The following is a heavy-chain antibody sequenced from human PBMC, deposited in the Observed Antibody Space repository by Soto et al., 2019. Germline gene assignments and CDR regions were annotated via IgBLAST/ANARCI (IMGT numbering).Heavy chain of an antibody. V-gene: IGHV1-69*12. Sequence: QVLLVQSGAEVKKPGSSVRVSCKTSGGTFSSFAISWVRLAPGQGLEWMGVIVPMFAAPTYAQKFQGRVSITADESTRTAYMELSRLRSDDTAVDYCARDRVMRGNAYYYGMDVWGQGTTVTVSS. J-gene: IGHJ6*02. CDR1: GGTFSSFA. CDR3: ARDRVMRGNAYYYGMDV. CDR2: IVPMFAAP. D-gene: IGHD2-21*01.